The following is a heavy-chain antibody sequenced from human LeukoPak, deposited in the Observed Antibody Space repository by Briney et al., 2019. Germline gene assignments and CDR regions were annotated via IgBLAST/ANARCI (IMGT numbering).Heavy chain of an antibody. J-gene: IGHJ3*02. D-gene: IGHD1-26*01. CDR2: ISSSSSTI. CDR3: ARKPIVGVLDAFDI. Sequence: GGSLRLSCAASGFTFSSYSMNWVRQAPGKGLEWVSYISSSSSTIYYADSVKGRFTISRDNAKNSLYLQMNSLRSEDTAVYYCARKPIVGVLDAFDIWGQGTMVTVSS. V-gene: IGHV3-48*01. CDR1: GFTFSSYS.